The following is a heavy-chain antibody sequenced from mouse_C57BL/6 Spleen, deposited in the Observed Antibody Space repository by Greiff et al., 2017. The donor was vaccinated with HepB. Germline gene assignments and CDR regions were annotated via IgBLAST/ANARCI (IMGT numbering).Heavy chain of an antibody. D-gene: IGHD2-1*01. CDR1: GFNIKDDY. V-gene: IGHV14-4*01. CDR2: IDPENGDT. CDR3: TTRGNYDAMDY. J-gene: IGHJ4*01. Sequence: EVKLMESGAELVRPGASVKLSCTASGFNIKDDYMHWVKQRPEQGLEWIGWIDPENGDTEYASKFQGKATITADTSSNTAYLQLSSLTSEDTAVYYCTTRGNYDAMDYWGQGTSVTVSS.